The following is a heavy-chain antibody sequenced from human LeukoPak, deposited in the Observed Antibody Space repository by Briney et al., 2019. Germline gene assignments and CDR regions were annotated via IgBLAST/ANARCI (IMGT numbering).Heavy chain of an antibody. D-gene: IGHD3-10*01. CDR3: AIDRLLWPRDNWYYFVY. V-gene: IGHV3-23*01. J-gene: IGHJ4*02. CDR1: GFTFSSYA. CDR2: ISGSGGST. Sequence: GGSLRLSCAASGFTFSSYAMSWVRQAPGKGLEWVSAISGSGGSTYYADSVKGRFTISRDNYKNTLYLQMNSLRAADKAVYYCAIDRLLWPRDNWYYFVYWGQGTMVSVSS.